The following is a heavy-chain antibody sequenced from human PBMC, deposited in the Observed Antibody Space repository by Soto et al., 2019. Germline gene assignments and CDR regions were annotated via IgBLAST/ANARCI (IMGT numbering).Heavy chain of an antibody. J-gene: IGHJ4*02. D-gene: IGHD5-12*01. V-gene: IGHV4-34*01. CDR2: INHSGST. CDR3: ARGVGYAGVDY. Sequence: QVQLQQWGAGLLKPSETLSLTCAVYGGSFSAYYWSWIRQPPGKGLEWIGEINHSGSTTYNPSLKSRVTISVDRSKNQFSLKLNSVPAADTALYYCARGVGYAGVDYWGQGTLVTVSS. CDR1: GGSFSAYY.